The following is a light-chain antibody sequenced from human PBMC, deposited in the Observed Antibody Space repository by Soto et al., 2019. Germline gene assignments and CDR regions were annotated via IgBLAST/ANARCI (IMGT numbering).Light chain of an antibody. CDR3: QQSYSILWT. CDR1: QSIATY. Sequence: DIEMTQSPSSLSVSVGDSVTINCRASQSIATYLNWYQQKPGKAPKLLIYDASSLQSGVPSRFSGSGSGTEFTLTITSLRTDDFATYSCQQSYSILWTFGQGTKVEIK. CDR2: DAS. J-gene: IGKJ1*01. V-gene: IGKV1-39*01.